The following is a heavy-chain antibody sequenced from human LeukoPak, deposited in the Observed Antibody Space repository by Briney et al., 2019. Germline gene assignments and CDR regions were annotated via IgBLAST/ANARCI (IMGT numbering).Heavy chain of an antibody. J-gene: IGHJ3*02. D-gene: IGHD1-26*01. V-gene: IGHV4-59*01. CDR3: ARSRATDAFDI. CDR1: GGSISSYY. Sequence: SETLSLTCTVSGGSISSYYWSWIPQPPGKGLEWIGYIYYSGSTNYNPSLKSRVTISVDTSKNQFSLKLSSVTAADTAVYYCARSRATDAFDIWGQGTMVTVSS. CDR2: IYYSGST.